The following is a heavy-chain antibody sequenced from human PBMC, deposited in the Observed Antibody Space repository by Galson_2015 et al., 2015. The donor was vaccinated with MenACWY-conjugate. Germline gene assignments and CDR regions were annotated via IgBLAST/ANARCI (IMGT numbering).Heavy chain of an antibody. CDR3: ARAVEWPNDY. Sequence: SLRLSCAAYGFTFSNYWMSWVRQAPGKGLEWVANIKQDGSDKYCVDSVKGRFTISRDNAKNSLYLQMNSLRAEDTAVYYCARAVEWPNDYWGQGTLVTVSS. CDR1: GFTFSNYW. V-gene: IGHV3-7*03. J-gene: IGHJ4*02. CDR2: IKQDGSDK. D-gene: IGHD2-8*01.